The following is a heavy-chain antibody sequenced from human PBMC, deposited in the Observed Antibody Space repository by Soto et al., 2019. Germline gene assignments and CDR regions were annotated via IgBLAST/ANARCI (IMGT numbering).Heavy chain of an antibody. D-gene: IGHD2-2*01. CDR3: AREPIPAAMGNWFDP. V-gene: IGHV3-33*01. CDR2: IWYDGSNK. CDR1: GFTFSSYG. Sequence: QVQLVESGGGVVQPGRSLRLSCAASGFTFSSYGMHWVRQAPGKGLEWVAVIWYDGSNKYYADSVKGRFTISRDNSKNTLYLQMNSLRAEDTAVYYCAREPIPAAMGNWFDPWGQGTLVTVSS. J-gene: IGHJ5*02.